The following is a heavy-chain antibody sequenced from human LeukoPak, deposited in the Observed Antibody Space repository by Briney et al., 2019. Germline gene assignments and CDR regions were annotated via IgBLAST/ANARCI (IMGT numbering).Heavy chain of an antibody. J-gene: IGHJ4*02. CDR2: ISSDGSKT. CDR1: GCILSNYG. Sequence: GGSLTDGCAASGCILSNYGRHWVRQDPGKGLEWVALISSDGSKTYHAASVKGRFSISRDNSKNTLYLQLNSLRAEDTSVYYCARDSTYWYDSGSSGPHYFDYWGQGTLVTVSS. CDR3: ARDSTYWYDSGSSGPHYFDY. D-gene: IGHD3-10*01. V-gene: IGHV3-30*01.